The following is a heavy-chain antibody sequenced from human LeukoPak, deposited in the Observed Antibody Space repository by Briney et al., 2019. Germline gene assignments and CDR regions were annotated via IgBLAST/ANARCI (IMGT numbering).Heavy chain of an antibody. CDR3: ARWGGDGRSFDY. V-gene: IGHV4-59*01. CDR2: IYYRGTT. Sequence: SETLSLTCTVSGGSINNYYWGWIRQPPGKGLEWLGYIYYRGTTNYNPSLKSRLTISVETSKNHFSLNLTSMTAADTAVYFCARWGGDGRSFDYWGQGTLVSASS. D-gene: IGHD5-24*01. J-gene: IGHJ4*02. CDR1: GGSINNYY.